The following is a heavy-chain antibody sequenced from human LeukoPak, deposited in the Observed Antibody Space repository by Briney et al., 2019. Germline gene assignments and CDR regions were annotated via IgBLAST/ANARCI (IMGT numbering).Heavy chain of an antibody. V-gene: IGHV3-23*01. D-gene: IGHD6-13*01. CDR2: ISGSGGST. CDR1: GFTFSSYA. Sequence: GGSLRLSCAASGFTFSSYAMSWVRQAPGKGLEWVSGISGSGGSTYYADSVKGRFTISRDNSKNTLYLQMNSLRAEDTAVYYCAKDLQGSSWYSPDYWGQGTLVTVSS. CDR3: AKDLQGSSWYSPDY. J-gene: IGHJ4*02.